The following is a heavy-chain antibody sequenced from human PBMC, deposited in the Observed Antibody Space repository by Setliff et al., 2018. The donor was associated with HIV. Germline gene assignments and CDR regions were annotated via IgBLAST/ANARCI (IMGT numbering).Heavy chain of an antibody. J-gene: IGHJ3*02. CDR1: GGSISGYY. V-gene: IGHV4-4*07. D-gene: IGHD2-15*01. Sequence: SETLSLTCTVSGGSISGYYWSWIRRPAGKGLEWIGRIYTTGSTNYNPSLKSRVTMSVDTSKNQFSLKLSSVTAADTAVYYCARNPCSGGSCPDAFDIWGQGTMVTVSS. CDR2: IYTTGST. CDR3: ARNPCSGGSCPDAFDI.